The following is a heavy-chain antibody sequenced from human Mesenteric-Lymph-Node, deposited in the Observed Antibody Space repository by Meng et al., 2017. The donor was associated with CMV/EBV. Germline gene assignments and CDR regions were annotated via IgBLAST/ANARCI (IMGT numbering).Heavy chain of an antibody. CDR1: GGSFSGYY. D-gene: IGHD3-3*01. Sequence: GSLRLSCAVYGGSFSGYYWSWIRQPPGKGLEWIGEINHSGSTNYNPSLKSRVTISVDTSKNQFPLKLSSVTAADTAVYYCARGWSGYNDYWGQGTLVTVSS. V-gene: IGHV4-34*01. J-gene: IGHJ4*02. CDR2: INHSGST. CDR3: ARGWSGYNDY.